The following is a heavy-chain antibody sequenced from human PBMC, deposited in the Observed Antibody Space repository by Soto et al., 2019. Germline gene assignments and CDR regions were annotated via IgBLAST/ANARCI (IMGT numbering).Heavy chain of an antibody. CDR1: VFSFANSW. V-gene: IGHV3-74*01. Sequence: EVQLVESAGGLFQPGWSLRLSWTASVFSFANSWLHLVRQFPGKGLVWVSRINIDGSNAHYAGSVRGRFTLSRDNGKHTLYLQMDNVRAEDTAVDFCARLPYHYDATKGGGDFPWGQGTLVTVSS. J-gene: IGHJ5*02. CDR2: INIDGSNA. CDR3: ARLPYHYDATKGGGDFP. D-gene: IGHD3-22*01.